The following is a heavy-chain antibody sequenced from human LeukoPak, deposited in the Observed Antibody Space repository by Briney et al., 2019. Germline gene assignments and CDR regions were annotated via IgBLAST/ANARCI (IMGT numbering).Heavy chain of an antibody. J-gene: IGHJ6*02. Sequence: GGSLRLSCATPGFTFSNYWMNWVRQAPGKGLEWVASIKYDGTEKYYVDSVKGRFTISRDNAKNSLSLQMSSLRAEDTAVYYCARSKGGAQREYGMDVWGQGTTVTVSS. V-gene: IGHV3-7*01. D-gene: IGHD1-1*01. CDR3: ARSKGGAQREYGMDV. CDR1: GFTFSNYW. CDR2: IKYDGTEK.